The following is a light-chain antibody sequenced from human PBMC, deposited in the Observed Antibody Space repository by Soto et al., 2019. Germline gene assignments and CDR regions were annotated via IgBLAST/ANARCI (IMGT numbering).Light chain of an antibody. V-gene: IGKV3-20*01. CDR1: QSVTNRY. Sequence: EIVLTQSPGTLSLSPGERATLSCRASQSVTNRYLAWYQQKPGQAPRLLMYGASSRATGIPDRFSGSGSGTDITLTISRLEPEDFAVYYCQQYGSSPRTFGQGTKVEIK. J-gene: IGKJ1*01. CDR3: QQYGSSPRT. CDR2: GAS.